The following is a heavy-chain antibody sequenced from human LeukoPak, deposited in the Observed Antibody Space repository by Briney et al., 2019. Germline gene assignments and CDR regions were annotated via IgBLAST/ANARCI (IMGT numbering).Heavy chain of an antibody. J-gene: IGHJ3*02. V-gene: IGHV4-4*07. D-gene: IGHD5-24*01. Sequence: SETLSLTCTVSGGSISSYYWSWIRQPAGKGLEWIGRIYSSGSTNYNPSLKSRVTISVDTSKNQFSLKLSSVTAADTAVYYCARADNYPDAFDIWGQGTMVTVSS. CDR1: GGSISSYY. CDR3: ARADNYPDAFDI. CDR2: IYSSGST.